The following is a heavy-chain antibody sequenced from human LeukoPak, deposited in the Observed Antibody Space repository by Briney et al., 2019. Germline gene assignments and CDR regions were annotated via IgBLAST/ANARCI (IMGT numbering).Heavy chain of an antibody. V-gene: IGHV1-2*02. J-gene: IGHJ4*02. CDR1: GYTFTGYY. CDR3: AREAVGATGDVDY. D-gene: IGHD1-26*01. Sequence: GASVKVSCKASGYTFTGYYMHWVRQAPGQGLEWMGWINPNSGGTNYAQKFQGRVTMTRGTSISTAYMELSRLRSDDTAVYYCAREAVGATGDVDYWGQGTLVTVSS. CDR2: INPNSGGT.